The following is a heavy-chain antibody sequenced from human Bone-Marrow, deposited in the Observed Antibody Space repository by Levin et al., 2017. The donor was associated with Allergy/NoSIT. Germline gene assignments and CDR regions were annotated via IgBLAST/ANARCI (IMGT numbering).Heavy chain of an antibody. D-gene: IGHD6-13*01. CDR2: IYPDGRT. V-gene: IGHV3-53*01. CDR1: GFIVSTSY. Sequence: GGSLRLSCAFSGFIVSTSYLSWVRQAPGKGLEWVSIIYPDGRTYYADSVQGRLTISRDNSKNTLFLQMNSLRAEDTAVYSCARAAVANRGDNWGQGTLVTVSS. J-gene: IGHJ4*02. CDR3: ARAAVANRGDN.